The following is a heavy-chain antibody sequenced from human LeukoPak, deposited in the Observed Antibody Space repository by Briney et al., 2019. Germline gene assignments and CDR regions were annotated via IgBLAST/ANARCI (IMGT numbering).Heavy chain of an antibody. J-gene: IGHJ3*02. CDR3: TTDLISDAI. CDR2: IKSKTDGGTT. D-gene: IGHD2-21*02. Sequence: GGTLRLSCAAYGFPLSKDWISWVRQAPGKGLEWVGRIKSKTDGGTTDYAAPVKGRLTISRDDSKNTLYLQMNSLKTEDTAVYYCTTDLISDAIWGQETMVTVSS. V-gene: IGHV3-15*01. CDR1: GFPLSKDW.